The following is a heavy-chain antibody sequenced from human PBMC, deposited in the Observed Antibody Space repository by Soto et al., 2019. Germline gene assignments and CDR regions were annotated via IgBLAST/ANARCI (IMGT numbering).Heavy chain of an antibody. Sequence: SGPTPVNPTQTLTLTCTFSGFSLSTSGAGVGWIRQPPGKALEWLALIYWNDDKRYSPSLKRRFTISKNTSKNQVVLTMTNMKPVDTATYYCAPRGLLDWCDPWGKGTLGTVSS. V-gene: IGHV2-5*01. D-gene: IGHD2-8*02. CDR3: APRGLLDWCDP. CDR1: GFSLSTSGAG. CDR2: IYWNDDK. J-gene: IGHJ5*02.